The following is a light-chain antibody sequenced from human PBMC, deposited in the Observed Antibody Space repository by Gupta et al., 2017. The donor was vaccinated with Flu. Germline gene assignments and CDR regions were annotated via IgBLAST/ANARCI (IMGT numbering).Light chain of an antibody. CDR2: AAS. CDR3: QQSNCTPYT. V-gene: IGKV1-39*01. J-gene: IGKJ2*01. CDR1: QSISSY. Sequence: DLQMTQSTSSLSASVGDSVTITCRASQSISSYLNWYQQQPRKARKLLFYAASSLQSAVPSMFSGSGSGTVFNLTISRLQPEDFATYYRQQSNCTPYTFGRGTKLEIK.